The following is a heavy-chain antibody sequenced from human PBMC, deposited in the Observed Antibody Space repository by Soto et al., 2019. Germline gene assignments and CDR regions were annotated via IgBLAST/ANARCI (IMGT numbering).Heavy chain of an antibody. CDR3: AESRWGGWFDP. Sequence: KPSETLSLTCTVSGGSISSSSYYWGWIRQPPGKGLEWIGSIYYSGSTYYNPSLKSRVTISVDTSKNQFSLKLSSVTAADTAVYYCAESRWGGWFDPWGQGTLVTVSS. V-gene: IGHV4-39*01. CDR1: GGSISSSSYY. J-gene: IGHJ5*02. CDR2: IYYSGST. D-gene: IGHD7-27*01.